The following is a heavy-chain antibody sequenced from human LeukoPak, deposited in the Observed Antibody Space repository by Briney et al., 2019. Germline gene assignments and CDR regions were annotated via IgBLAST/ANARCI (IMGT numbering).Heavy chain of an antibody. V-gene: IGHV1-18*01. CDR2: ISVDNGDT. Sequence: GASVTVSFKASGYTFANYATTWVRQAPGQGLGYMGWISVDNGDTNDAQMLQGRVTMTTDTSTNTAYMELRGLRSDDTAVYYCARANCAGDCYLKHWGQGTLVTVSS. CDR3: ARANCAGDCYLKH. CDR1: GYTFANYA. D-gene: IGHD2-21*02. J-gene: IGHJ4*02.